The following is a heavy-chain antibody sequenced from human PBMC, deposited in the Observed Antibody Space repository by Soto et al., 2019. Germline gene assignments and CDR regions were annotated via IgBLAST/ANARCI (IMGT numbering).Heavy chain of an antibody. CDR3: ARGYINIDQ. J-gene: IGHJ5*02. Sequence: GGSLRLSCVGSGFTFSTYAMSWVRQAPGKGLEWVSSISGSGDTTYYTDSVKGRFAISRDNSKNTLYLQMSSLRAEDTAGYYCARGYINIDQWGQGALVTVS. CDR2: ISGSGDTT. V-gene: IGHV3-23*01. CDR1: GFTFSTYA. D-gene: IGHD5-12*01.